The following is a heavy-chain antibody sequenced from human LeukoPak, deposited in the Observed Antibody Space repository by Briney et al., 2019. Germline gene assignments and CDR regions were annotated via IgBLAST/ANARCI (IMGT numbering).Heavy chain of an antibody. D-gene: IGHD3-10*01. CDR1: GGSISSYY. CDR3: ARVEEGYGSGRRENYYYYYIDV. J-gene: IGHJ6*03. Sequence: SETLSLTCTVSGGSISSYYWSWIRQPPGKGLEWIGYIHYSGSTNYNPSLKSRVTISVDTSKNQFSLKLTSVTAADTAVYYCARVEEGYGSGRRENYYYYYIDVWGKGTTVTISS. CDR2: IHYSGST. V-gene: IGHV4-59*01.